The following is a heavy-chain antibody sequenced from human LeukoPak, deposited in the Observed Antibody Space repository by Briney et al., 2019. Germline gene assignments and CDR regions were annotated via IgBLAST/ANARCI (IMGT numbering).Heavy chain of an antibody. Sequence: GASVKVSCKVSGYTLTELSMHWVRQAPGKGLEWMGGFDPEDGETIYAQKFQGRATMTEDTSTDTAYMELSSLRSEDTAVYYCATLPQEWELLPQYYFDYWGQGTLVTVSS. CDR1: GYTLTELS. J-gene: IGHJ4*02. D-gene: IGHD1-26*01. CDR3: ATLPQEWELLPQYYFDY. CDR2: FDPEDGET. V-gene: IGHV1-24*01.